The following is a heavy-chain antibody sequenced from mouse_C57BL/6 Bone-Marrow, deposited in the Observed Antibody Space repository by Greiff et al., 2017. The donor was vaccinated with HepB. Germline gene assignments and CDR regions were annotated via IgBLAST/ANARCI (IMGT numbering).Heavy chain of an antibody. CDR3: APGFTTVEGTYFDV. D-gene: IGHD1-1*01. Sequence: QVQLQQSGTELVKPGASVKLSCKASGYTFTSYWMHWVKQRPGQGLEWIGNINPSNGGTNYNEKFKSKATLTVDKSSSTAYMQLSSLTSEDSAVYYCAPGFTTVEGTYFDVWGTGTTVTVSS. CDR1: GYTFTSYW. CDR2: INPSNGGT. J-gene: IGHJ1*03. V-gene: IGHV1-53*01.